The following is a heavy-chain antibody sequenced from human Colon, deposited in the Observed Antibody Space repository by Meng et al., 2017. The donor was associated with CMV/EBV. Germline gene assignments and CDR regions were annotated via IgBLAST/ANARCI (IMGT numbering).Heavy chain of an antibody. V-gene: IGHV1-46*01. D-gene: IGHD3-10*01. J-gene: IGHJ6*02. CDR2: INPSGGST. Sequence: ASVKVSCKASGYTFTNYYMHWVRQAPGQGLEWMGIINPSGGSTSYAQKFQGRVTMTRDTSTSTAYMELSSLRSEDTAVYYCARDGAFVQDYYYGMDVWGQGTTVTVSS. CDR3: ARDGAFVQDYYYGMDV. CDR1: GYTFTNYY.